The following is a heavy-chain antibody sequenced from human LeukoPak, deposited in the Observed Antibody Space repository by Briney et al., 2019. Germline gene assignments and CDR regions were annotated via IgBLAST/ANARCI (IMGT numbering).Heavy chain of an antibody. CDR2: IYYSGST. CDR1: GGSISSYY. D-gene: IGHD3-10*01. J-gene: IGHJ3*02. Sequence: SETLSLTCTVSGGSISSYYWSWIRQPPGKGLEWIGYIYYSGSTNYNPSLKSRVTISVDTSKNQFSLKLSSVTAADTAVYYCACGVLLDASDIWGQGTMVTVSS. V-gene: IGHV4-59*01. CDR3: ACGVLLDASDI.